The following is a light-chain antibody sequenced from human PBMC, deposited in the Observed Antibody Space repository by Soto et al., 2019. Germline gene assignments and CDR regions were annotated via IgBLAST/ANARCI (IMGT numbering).Light chain of an antibody. CDR3: GSWDSSLSAYV. CDR2: DDN. Sequence: QSVLTQPPSVSAAPGQTVTISCSGSSSNIGGNSVSWYQQHPGTAPKLLIYDDNKRPSGIPDRFSGSKSGTSATLGITGFQTGDEADYYCGSWDSSLSAYVFGTGTKVTVL. J-gene: IGLJ1*01. CDR1: SSNIGGNS. V-gene: IGLV1-51*01.